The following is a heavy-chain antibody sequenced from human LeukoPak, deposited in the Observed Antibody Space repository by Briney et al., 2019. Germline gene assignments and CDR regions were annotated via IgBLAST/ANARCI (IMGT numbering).Heavy chain of an antibody. J-gene: IGHJ4*02. Sequence: GGSLRLSCAASGFSFDDYAMHWVRQAPGKGLVWVSRINSDGSSTSYADSVKGRFTISRDNAKNTLYLQMNSLRAEDTAVYYCARAVIGELLSGGDHFDYWGQGTLVTVSS. CDR2: INSDGSST. D-gene: IGHD3-10*01. CDR3: ARAVIGELLSGGDHFDY. V-gene: IGHV3-74*01. CDR1: GFSFDDYA.